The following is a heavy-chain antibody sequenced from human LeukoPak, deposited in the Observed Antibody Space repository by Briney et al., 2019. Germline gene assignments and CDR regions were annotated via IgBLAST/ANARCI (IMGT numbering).Heavy chain of an antibody. J-gene: IGHJ4*02. Sequence: ASVKVSCKASGYTFTSYGISWVRQAPGQGLEWMGIINPSGGSTSYAQKLQGRVAMTRDTSTSTVYMELSSLRSEDTAVYYCARDRGNYFDYWGQGTLVTVSS. CDR1: GYTFTSYG. CDR2: INPSGGST. V-gene: IGHV1-46*01. D-gene: IGHD2-15*01. CDR3: ARDRGNYFDY.